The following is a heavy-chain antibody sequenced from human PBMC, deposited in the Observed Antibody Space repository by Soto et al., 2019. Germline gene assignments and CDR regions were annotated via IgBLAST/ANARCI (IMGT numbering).Heavy chain of an antibody. CDR1: GGSISSYY. Sequence: SETLSLTCTVSGGSISSYYWSWIRQPPGKGLEWIGYIYYSGSTNYNPSLKSRVTISVDTSKNQFSLKLSSVTAADTAVYYCARDQTTGGGVILGYDAFDIWGQGTMVTVS. D-gene: IGHD3-16*02. CDR3: ARDQTTGGGVILGYDAFDI. CDR2: IYYSGST. V-gene: IGHV4-59*01. J-gene: IGHJ3*02.